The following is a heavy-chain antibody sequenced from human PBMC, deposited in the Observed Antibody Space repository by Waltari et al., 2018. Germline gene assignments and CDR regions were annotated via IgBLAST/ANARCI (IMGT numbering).Heavy chain of an antibody. CDR3: ARGEFWSGYNYYYYGMDV. Sequence: QVQLVESGGGVVQPGRSLRLSCAASGFTFSSYGMHWVRQAPGKGLEWVAVIWYDGRNKYYADFVKGRFTISRDNSKNTLYLQMNSLRAEDTAVYYCARGEFWSGYNYYYYGMDVWGQGTTVTVSS. V-gene: IGHV3-33*01. J-gene: IGHJ6*02. D-gene: IGHD3-3*01. CDR2: IWYDGRNK. CDR1: GFTFSSYG.